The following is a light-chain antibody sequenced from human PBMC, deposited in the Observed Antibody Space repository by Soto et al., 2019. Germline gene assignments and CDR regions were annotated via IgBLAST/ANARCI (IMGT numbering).Light chain of an antibody. Sequence: QSALTQPPSASGSPGQSVTISCAGTGSDIAVYNYVSWYQQHPGKAPKLIIFEVSKRPSGVPARFSGSKSGNTASLTVSGLQADDEADYYCSSYAGSNSLVFGGGTKLTVL. CDR3: SSYAGSNSLV. J-gene: IGLJ3*02. CDR1: GSDIAVYNY. CDR2: EVS. V-gene: IGLV2-8*01.